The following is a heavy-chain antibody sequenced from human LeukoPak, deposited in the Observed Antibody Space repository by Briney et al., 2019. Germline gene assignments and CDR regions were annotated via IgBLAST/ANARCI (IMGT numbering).Heavy chain of an antibody. Sequence: VASVKVSCKASGYTFTSYGISWVRQAPGQGLEWMGWISAYNGNTNYAQKLQGRVTMTTDTSTSTAYTELRSLRSDDTAVYYCARDWGCSSTSCSVEGIYYYYMDVWGKGTTVTVSS. CDR1: GYTFTSYG. D-gene: IGHD2-2*01. J-gene: IGHJ6*03. CDR3: ARDWGCSSTSCSVEGIYYYYMDV. CDR2: ISAYNGNT. V-gene: IGHV1-18*01.